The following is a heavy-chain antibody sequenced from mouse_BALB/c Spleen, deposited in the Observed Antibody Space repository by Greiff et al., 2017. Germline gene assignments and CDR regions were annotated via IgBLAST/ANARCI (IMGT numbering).Heavy chain of an antibody. CDR1: GYTFTDYE. CDR3: TRDGSSSEFAY. V-gene: IGHV1-15*01. D-gene: IGHD1-1*01. CDR2: IDPETGGT. J-gene: IGHJ3*01. Sequence: LQESGAELVRPGASVTLSCKASGYTFTDYEMHWVKQTPVHGLEWIGAIDPETGGTAYNQKFKGKATLTADKSSSTAYMELRSLTSEDSAVYYCTRDGSSSEFAYWGQGTLVTVSA.